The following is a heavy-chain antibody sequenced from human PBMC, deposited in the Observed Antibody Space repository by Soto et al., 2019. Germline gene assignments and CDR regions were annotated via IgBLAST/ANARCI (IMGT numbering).Heavy chain of an antibody. CDR3: ARGRGYSYGRFDY. D-gene: IGHD5-18*01. J-gene: IGHJ4*02. Sequence: SETLSLTCAVYGGSFSGYFWSWVRQSPGKGLEWIGEVNHSGSTNYNPSLKSRVTISVDTSKNQFSLKLSSVTAADTAVYYCARGRGYSYGRFDYWGQGTLVTVSS. CDR2: VNHSGST. V-gene: IGHV4-34*01. CDR1: GGSFSGYF.